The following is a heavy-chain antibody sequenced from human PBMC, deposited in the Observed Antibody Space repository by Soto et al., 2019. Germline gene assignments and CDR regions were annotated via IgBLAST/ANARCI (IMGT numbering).Heavy chain of an antibody. J-gene: IGHJ5*02. D-gene: IGHD3-3*01. V-gene: IGHV4-30-2*01. CDR1: GASISSGGYS. Sequence: KTSETLSLTCAVSGASISSGGYSWSWIRQPPGKGLEWIGYIYHSGSTYYNPSLKSRVTISLDRSKNQFSLKLSSVTAADTAVYYCARADFGVGNNWFDPWGQGTLVTVSS. CDR2: IYHSGST. CDR3: ARADFGVGNNWFDP.